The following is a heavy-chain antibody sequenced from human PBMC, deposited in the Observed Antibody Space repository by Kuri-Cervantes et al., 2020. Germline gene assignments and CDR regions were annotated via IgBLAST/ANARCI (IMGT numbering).Heavy chain of an antibody. Sequence: SETLSLTCTVSGGSISSSSYYWGWIRQPPGKGLEWIGSIYYSGSTYYNPSLKSRVTISVDTSKNQFSLKLSSVTAADTAVYYCARVLSVAGAFDIWGQGTMVTVSS. CDR3: ARVLSVAGAFDI. J-gene: IGHJ3*02. V-gene: IGHV4-39*07. CDR2: IYYSGST. D-gene: IGHD6-19*01. CDR1: GGSISSSSYY.